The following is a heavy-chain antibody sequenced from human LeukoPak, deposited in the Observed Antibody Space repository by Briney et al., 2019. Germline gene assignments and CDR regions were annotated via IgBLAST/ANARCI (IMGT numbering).Heavy chain of an antibody. Sequence: PGGSLRLSCAASGFTFSSYAMSWVRQAPGKGLEWVSSISSSSSYIYYADSVKGRFTISRDNAKNSLYLQMNSLRAEDTAVYYCARDSSGYASRYFDYWGQGTLVTVSS. D-gene: IGHD3-3*01. V-gene: IGHV3-21*01. CDR1: GFTFSSYA. CDR3: ARDSSGYASRYFDY. CDR2: ISSSSSYI. J-gene: IGHJ4*02.